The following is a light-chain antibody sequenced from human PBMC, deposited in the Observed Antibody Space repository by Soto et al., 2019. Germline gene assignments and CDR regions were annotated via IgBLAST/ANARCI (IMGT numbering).Light chain of an antibody. Sequence: QSALTQPPSASGSPGQSVTISCTGTSSDVGTYNYVSWYQQHPGKAPKLMIYEVNKRPSGVPDRFSGSKSGNTASLTVSGLQAEDEADYYCSSYAGSNHLVFGGWTKLTVL. V-gene: IGLV2-8*01. J-gene: IGLJ2*01. CDR1: SSDVGTYNY. CDR2: EVN. CDR3: SSYAGSNHLV.